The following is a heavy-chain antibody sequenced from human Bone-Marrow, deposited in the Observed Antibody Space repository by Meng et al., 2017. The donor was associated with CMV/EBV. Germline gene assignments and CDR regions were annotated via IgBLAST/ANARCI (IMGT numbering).Heavy chain of an antibody. D-gene: IGHD6-6*01. Sequence: LRLSCAVYGGSFSDYCWSWIRQSPGKGLEWIGEINHRGSSNYNPTLKSRVTMSVDTSKNQFSLKLMSVTAADTAVYYCVRGGIATRPNDWGQGTLVTGSS. CDR2: INHRGSS. V-gene: IGHV4-34*01. CDR3: VRGGIATRPND. CDR1: GGSFSDYC. J-gene: IGHJ4*01.